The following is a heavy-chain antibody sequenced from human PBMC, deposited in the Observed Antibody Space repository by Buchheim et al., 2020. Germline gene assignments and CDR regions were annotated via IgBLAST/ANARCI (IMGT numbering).Heavy chain of an antibody. CDR2: ISGTGSST. D-gene: IGHD1-26*01. J-gene: IGHJ5*01. Sequence: EVQLLESGGGLVQPGGSLRLSCEASGFTFSSYAMSWVRQAPGKGLEWVSAISGTGSSTYYADSVKGRFTVSRDNSKNKLFLQMNSLGAEDTAVYFCAKQGAIVGTFRHFDSWGQGTL. CDR3: AKQGAIVGTFRHFDS. CDR1: GFTFSSYA. V-gene: IGHV3-23*01.